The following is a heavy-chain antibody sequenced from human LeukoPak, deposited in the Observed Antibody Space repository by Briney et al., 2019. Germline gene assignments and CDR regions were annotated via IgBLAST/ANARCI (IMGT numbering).Heavy chain of an antibody. J-gene: IGHJ4*02. V-gene: IGHV3-23*01. CDR3: ARNMVRIDY. CDR1: GFTFSSYA. CDR2: ISGSGDST. D-gene: IGHD3-10*01. Sequence: GGSLRLSCAASGFTFSSYAMSWVRQAPGKGLEWVSSISGSGDSTYYADSVKGRFTISRDNSKNTLYLQMNSLRAEDTAVYYCARNMVRIDYWGQGTLVTVSS.